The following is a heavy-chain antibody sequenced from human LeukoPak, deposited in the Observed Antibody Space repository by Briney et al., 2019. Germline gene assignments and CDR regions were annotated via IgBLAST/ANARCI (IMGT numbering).Heavy chain of an antibody. J-gene: IGHJ4*02. Sequence: PGGSLRLSCAAFGFTFSSYLMHWVRQVPGKGLVWVARINPGGSSITYADSVKGRFTISRDNAKNTLYLQMDSLRAEDTGVYYCARSNQADDYWGQGTLVTVSS. CDR2: INPGGSSI. CDR3: ARSNQADDY. D-gene: IGHD1-14*01. CDR1: GFTFSSYL. V-gene: IGHV3-74*01.